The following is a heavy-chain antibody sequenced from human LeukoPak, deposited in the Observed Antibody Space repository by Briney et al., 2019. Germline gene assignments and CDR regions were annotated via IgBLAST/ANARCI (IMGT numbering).Heavy chain of an antibody. Sequence: GGSLRLSCAASGFTFSSYAMHWVRQAPGKGLEWVAVISYDGSNKYYADSVKGRFTISRDNSKNTLYLQMNSLRAEDTAAYSCASLVLSGSNYFDYWGQGTLVTVSS. CDR3: ASLVLSGSNYFDY. V-gene: IGHV3-30*04. J-gene: IGHJ4*02. D-gene: IGHD6-13*01. CDR2: ISYDGSNK. CDR1: GFTFSSYA.